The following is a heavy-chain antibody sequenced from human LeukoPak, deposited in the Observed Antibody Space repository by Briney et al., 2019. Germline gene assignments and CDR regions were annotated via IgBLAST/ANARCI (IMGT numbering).Heavy chain of an antibody. CDR1: GFTFSNFA. V-gene: IGHV3-48*02. J-gene: IGHJ3*02. D-gene: IGHD3-10*01. CDR2: ISGSGSTI. CDR3: ARVSSSRGYAFDI. Sequence: GGSLRLSCAASGFTFSNFAMNWVRQAPGKGLEWNSYISGSGSTIYYADSVRGRFTISRDNGKNSLNLQMNSLRDEDTAVYYCARVSSSRGYAFDIWGQGTMVTVSS.